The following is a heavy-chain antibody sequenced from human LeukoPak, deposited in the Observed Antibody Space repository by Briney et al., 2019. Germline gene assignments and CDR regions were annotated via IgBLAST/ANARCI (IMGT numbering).Heavy chain of an antibody. V-gene: IGHV3-48*03. D-gene: IGHD5-18*01. CDR2: ISSSGSTI. Sequence: GGSLRLSCAASGFTFSSYEMNWVRQAPGKGLEWVSYISSSGSTIYYADSVKGRFTISRDSAKNSLYLQMNSLRAEDTAVYYCATAETWIQLWFGYYFDYWGQGTLVTVSS. J-gene: IGHJ4*02. CDR3: ATAETWIQLWFGYYFDY. CDR1: GFTFSSYE.